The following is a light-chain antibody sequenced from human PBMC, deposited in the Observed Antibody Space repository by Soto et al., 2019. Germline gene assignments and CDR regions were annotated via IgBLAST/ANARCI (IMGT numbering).Light chain of an antibody. CDR3: QQRSNWPPT. V-gene: IGKV3-11*01. CDR1: QSVSNY. Sequence: ESVLTQSPGTLSLSPGERATLSCRASQSVSNYLAWYQQKPGQAPRLLMYDASNRATGIPARFSGSGSGTDFTLTISSLEPEDFAVYYCQQRSNWPPTFGQGTRREIK. CDR2: DAS. J-gene: IGKJ5*01.